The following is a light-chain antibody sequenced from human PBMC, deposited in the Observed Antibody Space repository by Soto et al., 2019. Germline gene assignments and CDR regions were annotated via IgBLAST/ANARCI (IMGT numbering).Light chain of an antibody. V-gene: IGKV3-15*01. CDR2: GAS. Sequence: MTQSTASMSVSPGERVTLACRTSHSVNSHVAWYQQKPGQAPRLLLYGASTRATGIPVRFSCSGFGTEFTLTISSLQSEDFAVYYCQHYKNWPLFGQGTRLEIK. CDR1: HSVNSH. J-gene: IGKJ5*01. CDR3: QHYKNWPL.